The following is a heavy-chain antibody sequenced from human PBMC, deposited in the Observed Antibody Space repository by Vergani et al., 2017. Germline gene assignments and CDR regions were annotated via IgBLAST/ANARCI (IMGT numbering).Heavy chain of an antibody. J-gene: IGHJ4*02. CDR3: ATRLAPENTMVRGVHIRSDY. D-gene: IGHD3-10*01. CDR2: IHYSENT. CDR1: FDSIRNLY. V-gene: IGHV4-59*11. Sequence: QVQLQESGPGLVKSSETLSLTCSVSFDSIRNLYCNWIRQPPGKGLEWIGSIHYSENTNYNPSLKTRVTISVDTSKNQFSLTLTSVTAADTAVYYCATRLAPENTMVRGVHIRSDYWGQGILVTVSS.